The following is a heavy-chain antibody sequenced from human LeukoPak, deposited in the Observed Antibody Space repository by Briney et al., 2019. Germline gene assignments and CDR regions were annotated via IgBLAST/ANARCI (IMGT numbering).Heavy chain of an antibody. CDR2: MNPNSGNT. J-gene: IGHJ4*02. D-gene: IGHD5-24*01. CDR3: ARGLRWLQFL. V-gene: IGHV1-8*01. CDR1: GYTFTSYD. Sequence: ASVKVSCKASGYTFTSYDFNWVRQATAQGLEWMGLMNPNSGNTDYAQKFQGRVTITRNTYISTAYMELSSLRSEDTAVYYCARGLRWLQFLWGQGTLVTVCS.